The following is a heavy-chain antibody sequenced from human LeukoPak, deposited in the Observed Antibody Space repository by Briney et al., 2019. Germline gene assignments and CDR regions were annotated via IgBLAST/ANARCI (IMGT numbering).Heavy chain of an antibody. J-gene: IGHJ4*02. V-gene: IGHV4-59*02. CDR3: ARMVATTWAERDYFDY. CDR2: IYYSGST. CDR1: GFTVSSNY. Sequence: GSLRLSCAASGFTVSSNYMSWIRQPPGKGLEWIAYIYYSGSTSYNPSLKSRVTISVDKSKNQFSLKLSSVTAADTAVYYCARMVATTWAERDYFDYWGQGTLVTVSS. D-gene: IGHD5-12*01.